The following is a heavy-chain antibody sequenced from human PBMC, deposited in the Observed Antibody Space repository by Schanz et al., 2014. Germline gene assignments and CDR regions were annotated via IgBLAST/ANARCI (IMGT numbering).Heavy chain of an antibody. CDR1: GFTFSSYW. Sequence: EVQLVESGGGLVQPGGSLRLSCAASGFTFSSYWMHWVRQAPGKGLEWVSRIDADGNSTSYADSVKGRFTVFRDNARNMVFLQMNSLRVDDTGVYYCVRDERISSGVWFDPWGQGTLVTVSS. D-gene: IGHD6-19*01. V-gene: IGHV3-74*01. CDR2: IDADGNST. CDR3: VRDERISSGVWFDP. J-gene: IGHJ5*02.